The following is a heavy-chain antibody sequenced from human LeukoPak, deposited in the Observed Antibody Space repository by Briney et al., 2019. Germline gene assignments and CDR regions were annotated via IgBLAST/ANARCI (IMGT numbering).Heavy chain of an antibody. J-gene: IGHJ4*02. CDR3: ARHLTNYYDSSGRRYFDY. Sequence: SETLSLTCSVSGDSISSRYYWGWIRQPPGKGLEWIGSIYYSGSTYYNPSLKSRVTMSVDTSKNQFSLKLSSVTAADTAVYYCARHLTNYYDSSGRRYFDYWGQGTLVTVSS. CDR2: IYYSGST. V-gene: IGHV4-39*01. D-gene: IGHD3-22*01. CDR1: GDSISSRYY.